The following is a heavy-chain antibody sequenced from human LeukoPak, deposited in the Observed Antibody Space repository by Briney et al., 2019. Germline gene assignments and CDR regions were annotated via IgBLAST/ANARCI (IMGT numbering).Heavy chain of an antibody. CDR1: GFTFGDYG. V-gene: IGHV3-20*04. CDR3: ARDRPSAFYFDS. CDR2: INWNGGGT. J-gene: IGHJ4*02. Sequence: GGSLRLSCAASGFTFGDYGMSWVRRAPGKGLEWVSGINWNGGGTGYADSLGGRFTISRDNAKNSLYLQMDSLRAEDTAFYYCARDRPSAFYFDSWGQGTLVTVSS.